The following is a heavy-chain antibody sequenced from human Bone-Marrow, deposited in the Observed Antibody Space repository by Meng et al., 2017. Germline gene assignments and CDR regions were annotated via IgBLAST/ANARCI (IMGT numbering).Heavy chain of an antibody. CDR2: MKSNVDGGTV. CDR1: GFTFSNAW. D-gene: IGHD3-22*01. V-gene: IGHV3-15*01. CDR3: QWLSTHPPDQ. J-gene: IGHJ4*01. Sequence: GESLKISCAASGFTFSNAWMTWVRQAPGKGLEWIGRMKSNVDGGTVDYAAAVKGRFFISRDDSENTFYLQMNSLKTEDTAVYYCQWLSTHPPDQWGQGTLVTVSS.